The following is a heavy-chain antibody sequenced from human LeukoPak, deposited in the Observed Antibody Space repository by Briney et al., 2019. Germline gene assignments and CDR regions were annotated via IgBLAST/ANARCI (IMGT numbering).Heavy chain of an antibody. CDR3: ARDESLGDFWSGYFDAFDI. CDR2: ISYDGSIR. Sequence: GGSLRLSCAASGFTFNNYGMHWVRQAPGKGLEWLAIISYDGSIRYYTDSVKGRFTVSRENSKNTVFLQMNSLRAEDTAVYYCARDESLGDFWSGYFDAFDIWGQGTMATVSS. V-gene: IGHV3-30*12. J-gene: IGHJ3*02. D-gene: IGHD3-3*01. CDR1: GFTFNNYG.